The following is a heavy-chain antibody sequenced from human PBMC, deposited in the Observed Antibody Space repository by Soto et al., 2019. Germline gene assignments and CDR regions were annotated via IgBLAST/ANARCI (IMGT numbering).Heavy chain of an antibody. J-gene: IGHJ5*02. CDR2: IIPLFGTA. V-gene: IGHV1-69*13. D-gene: IGHD2-21*02. Sequence: SVKVSCKASGGTFNNYVITWARQAPGQGLEWMGGIIPLFGTANYAQRFQGRLAITADESTNTAYMELNTLKSEDTAVYYCATSSRRHCRGDPCYANWFDPRCQAMLVTVCS. CDR1: GGTFNNYV. CDR3: ATSSRRHCRGDPCYANWFDP.